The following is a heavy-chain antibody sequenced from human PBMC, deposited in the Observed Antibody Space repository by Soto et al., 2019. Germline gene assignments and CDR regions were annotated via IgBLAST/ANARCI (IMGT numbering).Heavy chain of an antibody. CDR2: FDPEDGET. CDR1: GYTLTELS. CDR3: ATDWQQLVRAFDI. D-gene: IGHD6-13*01. J-gene: IGHJ3*02. V-gene: IGHV1-24*01. Sequence: ASVKVSCKVSGYTLTELSMHWVRQAPGKGLEWMGGFDPEDGETIYAQKFQGRVTMTEGTSTDTAYMELSSLRSEDTAVYYCATDWQQLVRAFDIWGQGTMVTVSS.